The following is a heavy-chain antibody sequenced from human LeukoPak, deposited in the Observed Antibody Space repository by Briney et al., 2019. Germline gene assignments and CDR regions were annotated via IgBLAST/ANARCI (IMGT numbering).Heavy chain of an antibody. CDR3: ARARGATIFQSAFDI. CDR2: IYYSGST. Sequence: SETLSLTCTVSGGSISSYYWSWIRQPPGKGLEWIGYIYYSGSTNYNPSLRSRVTISVDTSKNQFSLKLTSVTAADTAVYYCARARGATIFQSAFDIWGQGTMVTVSS. D-gene: IGHD5-24*01. CDR1: GGSISSYY. V-gene: IGHV4-59*01. J-gene: IGHJ3*02.